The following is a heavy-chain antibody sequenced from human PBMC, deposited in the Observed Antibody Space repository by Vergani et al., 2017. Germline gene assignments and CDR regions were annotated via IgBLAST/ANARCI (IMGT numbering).Heavy chain of an antibody. CDR1: GFTFSSYA. D-gene: IGHD3-16*01. Sequence: EVQLLESGGGLVQPGGSLRLSCAASGFTFSSYAMSWLRQAPGKGLEWVSAISGSGGSTYYADSVKGRFTISRDNSKNTLYLQMNSLRTDDTATYYCAKHFRGWGIDYWGQGTQVIVSS. V-gene: IGHV3-23*01. CDR3: AKHFRGWGIDY. J-gene: IGHJ4*02. CDR2: ISGSGGST.